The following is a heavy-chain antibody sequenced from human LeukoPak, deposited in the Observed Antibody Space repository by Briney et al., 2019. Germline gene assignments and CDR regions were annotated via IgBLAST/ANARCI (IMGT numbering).Heavy chain of an antibody. Sequence: ASVKVSCKASGGTFSSYAISWVRQAPGQGLEWMGGIIPIFGTANYAQKFQGRGTITTDESTSTAYMELSSLRSEDTAVYYCARGAWGYYDILTGYSFPNWFDPWGQGTLVTVSS. CDR2: IIPIFGTA. CDR1: GGTFSSYA. V-gene: IGHV1-69*05. J-gene: IGHJ5*02. CDR3: ARGAWGYYDILTGYSFPNWFDP. D-gene: IGHD3-9*01.